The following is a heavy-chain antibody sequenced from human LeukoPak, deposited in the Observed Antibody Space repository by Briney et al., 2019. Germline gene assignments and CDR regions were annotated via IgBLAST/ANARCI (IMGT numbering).Heavy chain of an antibody. V-gene: IGHV3-9*01. CDR1: GFTFDDYA. D-gene: IGHD6-13*01. CDR2: ILRNSGSV. Sequence: GGSLRLSCAASGFTFDDYAMHWVRQAPGKGLEWVSGILRNSGSVGYADSVKGRFTISRDDAKNSLYLQMNSLRAEDTALYYCVKDGGRDTAAAYYWGQGTLVSVSS. CDR3: VKDGGRDTAAAYY. J-gene: IGHJ4*02.